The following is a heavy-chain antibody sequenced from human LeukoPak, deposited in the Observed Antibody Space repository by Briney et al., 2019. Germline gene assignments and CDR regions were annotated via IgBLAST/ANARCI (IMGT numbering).Heavy chain of an antibody. Sequence: GGSLRLSCAASGFTFSSYWMHWVRQAPGKGLVWVSRINSDGSSTRYADSVKGRFTISRDNVQNSLYLQMNSLRAEDTAMYYCARDRGYFDNWGQGTLVTVSS. CDR1: GFTFSSYW. J-gene: IGHJ4*02. CDR3: ARDRGYFDN. CDR2: INSDGSST. V-gene: IGHV3-74*01.